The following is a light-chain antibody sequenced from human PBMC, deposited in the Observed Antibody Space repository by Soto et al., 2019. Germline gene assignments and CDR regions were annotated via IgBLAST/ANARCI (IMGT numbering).Light chain of an antibody. CDR1: QSVISN. Sequence: EIVMTQSPATLSVSLGERATLYCRASQSVISNLAWYQQKPGQAPRLLVYGASSRATGIPDRFSGFGSGTEFTLTISSVQPDDFATYYCQQYKSYPLTFGGGTKVDIK. V-gene: IGKV3D-15*01. CDR2: GAS. CDR3: QQYKSYPLT. J-gene: IGKJ4*01.